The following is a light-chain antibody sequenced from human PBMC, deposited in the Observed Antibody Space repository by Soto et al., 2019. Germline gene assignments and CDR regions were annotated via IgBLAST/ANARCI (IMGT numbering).Light chain of an antibody. Sequence: EIVMTQSPATLSASPGERATLSCRASQSVSSNLAWYQQKPGQAPRLLIYGASTRATGIPARFSGSGSGTEFTLTISSLQSEDFAVYYCQQYNNWFWTFGQGTKVDIK. CDR3: QQYNNWFWT. V-gene: IGKV3-15*01. CDR2: GAS. J-gene: IGKJ1*01. CDR1: QSVSSN.